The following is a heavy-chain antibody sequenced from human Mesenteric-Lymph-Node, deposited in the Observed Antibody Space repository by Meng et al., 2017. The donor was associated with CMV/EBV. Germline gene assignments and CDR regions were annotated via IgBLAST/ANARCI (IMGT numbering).Heavy chain of an antibody. J-gene: IGHJ4*02. CDR2: INPNSGGT. CDR3: ARLPTSSCTSFNDY. Sequence: KTCGYTFTGYFLPWVRQAPGQGLEWMGRINPNSGGTNYAQKFQGRVTMTRDTSISTAYMELSRLRSDDTAVYYCARLPTSSCTSFNDYWGQGTLVTVSS. CDR1: GYTFTGYF. V-gene: IGHV1-2*06. D-gene: IGHD6-13*01.